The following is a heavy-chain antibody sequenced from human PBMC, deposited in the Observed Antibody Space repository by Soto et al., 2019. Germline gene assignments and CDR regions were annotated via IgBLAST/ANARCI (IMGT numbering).Heavy chain of an antibody. CDR2: ISGSGGST. CDR1: GFTFSSYA. J-gene: IGHJ6*02. Sequence: PGGSLRLSCAASGFTFSSYAMSWVRQAPGKGLEWVSAISGSGGSTYYADSVKGRFTISRDNSKNTLYLQMNSLRAEDTAVYYCAKDLELMVYAPDKYYYGMDVWGQGTTVTVSS. V-gene: IGHV3-23*01. D-gene: IGHD2-8*01. CDR3: AKDLELMVYAPDKYYYGMDV.